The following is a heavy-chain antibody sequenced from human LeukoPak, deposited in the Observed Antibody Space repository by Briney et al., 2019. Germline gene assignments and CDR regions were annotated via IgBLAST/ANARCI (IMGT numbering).Heavy chain of an antibody. CDR2: VSYDGSKK. Sequence: SGRSLRLSCSASGFIFSNYGMHWARQAPGKGLEWVAVVSYDGSKKYYADSVKGRFTISRDNSKNTLYLQMNSLRTEDTATYYCAKDLTLMIRGVHELSNWGQGTLVTVSS. V-gene: IGHV3-30*18. CDR1: GFIFSNYG. D-gene: IGHD3-10*01. CDR3: AKDLTLMIRGVHELSN. J-gene: IGHJ4*02.